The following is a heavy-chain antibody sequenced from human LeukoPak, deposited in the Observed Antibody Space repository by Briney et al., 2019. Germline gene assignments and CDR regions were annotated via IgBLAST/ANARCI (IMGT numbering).Heavy chain of an antibody. CDR3: ARDLVTVTKGFDI. D-gene: IGHD4-17*01. J-gene: IGHJ3*02. V-gene: IGHV4-59*11. CDR1: DDSFSSHY. Sequence: SETLSLTCAVSDDSFSSHYWTWIRQPPGKGLEWIGYISYIGSTNYNPSLRSRVTISIDTSKNQFSLKLSSVTAADTAVYYCARDLVTVTKGFDIWGQGTMVSVSS. CDR2: ISYIGST.